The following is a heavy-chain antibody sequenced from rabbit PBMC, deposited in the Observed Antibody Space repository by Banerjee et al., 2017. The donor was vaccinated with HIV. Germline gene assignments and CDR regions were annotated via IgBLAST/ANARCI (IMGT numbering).Heavy chain of an antibody. CDR1: GFSFSSSYW. CDR2: IYGGNSGNT. CDR3: ARGANAAGYNSNL. V-gene: IGHV1S45*01. D-gene: IGHD7-1*01. J-gene: IGHJ4*01. Sequence: QEQLEESGGDLVKPEGSLTLTCTASGFSFSSSYWICWVRQAPGKGLEWIGCIYGGNSGNTAYASWAKGRFTISKASSTTVTLQMTSLTAADTATYFCARGANAAGYNSNLWGQGTLVTVS.